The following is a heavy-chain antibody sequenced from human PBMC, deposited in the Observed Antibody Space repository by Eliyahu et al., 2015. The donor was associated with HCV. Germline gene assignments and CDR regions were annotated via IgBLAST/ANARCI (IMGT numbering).Heavy chain of an antibody. J-gene: IGHJ6*02. D-gene: IGHD3-16*01. CDR3: ARPWGSSGYGMDV. Sequence: CPASGFTFSSYGMHWVRQAPGKRLEWVAVIWSDGSNKYYADSVKGRFTVSRDNSKNTLYLQMNSLRAEDTAVYYCARPWGSSGYGMDVWGQGTTVTVSS. V-gene: IGHV3-33*01. CDR2: IWSDGSNK. CDR1: GFTFSSYG.